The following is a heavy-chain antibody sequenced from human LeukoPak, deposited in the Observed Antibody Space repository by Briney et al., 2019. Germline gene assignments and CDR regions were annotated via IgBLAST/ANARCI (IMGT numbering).Heavy chain of an antibody. J-gene: IGHJ4*02. CDR1: GYTFTSYA. V-gene: IGHV7-4-1*02. D-gene: IGHD6-25*01. CDR2: INTSTGNP. CDR3: ATGGGYRFAY. Sequence: ASVTVSCKASGYTFTSYAMNWVRQAPGQGLEWMGWINTSTGNPTYPQGFPGRFVFSLDSSVNTAYLQISSLKAEDTALYYCATGGGYRFAYWGQGTLVTVSS.